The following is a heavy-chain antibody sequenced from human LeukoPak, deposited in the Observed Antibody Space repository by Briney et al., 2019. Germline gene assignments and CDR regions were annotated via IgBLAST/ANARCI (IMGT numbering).Heavy chain of an antibody. V-gene: IGHV4-34*01. D-gene: IGHD2-21*02. CDR2: INHSGST. CDR3: AMAYCGGDCYSPGDAFDI. J-gene: IGHJ3*02. CDR1: GGSFSGYY. Sequence: PSETLSLTCAVYGGSFSGYYWSWIRQPPGKGLEWIGEINHSGSTNYNPSLKSRVTISVDTSKNQFSLKLSSVTAADTAVYYCAMAYCGGDCYSPGDAFDIWGQGTMDTVSS.